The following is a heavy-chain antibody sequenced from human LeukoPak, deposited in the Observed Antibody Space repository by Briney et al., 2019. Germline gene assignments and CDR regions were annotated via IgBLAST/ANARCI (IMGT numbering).Heavy chain of an antibody. J-gene: IGHJ4*02. Sequence: ASVKVSCKASGYTFTSYDINWVRQATGQGLEWMGWMNPNSGNTGYAQKFQGRVTMTRNTSISTAYMELSSLRVEDAAVYFCAKDRYSFSSGYLFDSWGQGTLVTVSS. CDR2: MNPNSGNT. CDR3: AKDRYSFSSGYLFDS. CDR1: GYTFTSYD. V-gene: IGHV1-8*01. D-gene: IGHD3-22*01.